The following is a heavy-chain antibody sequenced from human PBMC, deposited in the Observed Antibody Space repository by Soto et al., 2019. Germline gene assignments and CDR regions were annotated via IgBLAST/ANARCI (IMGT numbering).Heavy chain of an antibody. Sequence: PSEPLSLTCTVSGGSVSSGSYYWSWIRQPPGKGLEWIGYIYYSGSTNYNPSLKSRVTISVDTSKNQFSLKLSSVTAADTAVYYCASNIAAAGLFDPWGQGTLVTVSS. CDR1: GGSVSSGSYY. J-gene: IGHJ5*02. CDR2: IYYSGST. CDR3: ASNIAAAGLFDP. D-gene: IGHD6-13*01. V-gene: IGHV4-61*01.